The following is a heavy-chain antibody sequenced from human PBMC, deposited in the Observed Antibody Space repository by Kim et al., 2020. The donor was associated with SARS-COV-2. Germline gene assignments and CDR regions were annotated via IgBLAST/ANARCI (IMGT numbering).Heavy chain of an antibody. CDR1: GFTFSSYG. CDR3: ARDNDGSGSYYNGAYFDY. Sequence: GGSLRLSCAASGFTFSSYGMHWVRQAPGKGLEWVAVIWYDGSNKYYADSVKGRFTISRDNSKNTLYLQMNSLRAEDTAVYYCARDNDGSGSYYNGAYFDYWGQGTLVTVSS. J-gene: IGHJ4*02. V-gene: IGHV3-33*01. CDR2: IWYDGSNK. D-gene: IGHD3-10*01.